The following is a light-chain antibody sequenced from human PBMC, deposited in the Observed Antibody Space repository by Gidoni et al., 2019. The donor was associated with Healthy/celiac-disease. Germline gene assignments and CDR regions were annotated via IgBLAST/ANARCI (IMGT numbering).Light chain of an antibody. CDR2: DAS. J-gene: IGKJ4*01. Sequence: EIVLTQSPATLSLSPGESATLSCRDSQSVSSYLAWYHQKPGQAPRLLIYDASNRATGIPARFSGSGSGTDFTLTISSLEPEDFAVYYCQQRSNGPPRLTFGGGTKVEIK. V-gene: IGKV3-11*01. CDR3: QQRSNGPPRLT. CDR1: QSVSSY.